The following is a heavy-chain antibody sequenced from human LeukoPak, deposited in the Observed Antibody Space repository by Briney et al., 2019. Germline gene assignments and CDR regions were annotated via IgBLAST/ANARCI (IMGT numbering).Heavy chain of an antibody. D-gene: IGHD1-1*01. CDR2: IGTASDT. J-gene: IGHJ6*03. CDR1: GFIFSSFD. CDR3: ARGPPRGKYYYMDV. Sequence: GGSLRLSCAASGFIFSSFDMHWVRQPTGQGLEWVSTIGTASDTYYPGSVEGRFTLSRDNAKNSLYLQMNSLTAGDTAVYYCARGPPRGKYYYMDVWGKGTTVTVSS. V-gene: IGHV3-13*01.